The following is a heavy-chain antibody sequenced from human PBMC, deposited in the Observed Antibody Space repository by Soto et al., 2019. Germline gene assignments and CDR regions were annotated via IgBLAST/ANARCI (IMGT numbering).Heavy chain of an antibody. CDR3: VCLYYYGSGSTTDY. CDR2: IYYSGST. J-gene: IGHJ4*02. CDR1: GGSISSYY. Sequence: SETLSLTCTVSGGSISSYYWSWIRQPPGKGLEWIGYIYYSGSTNYNPSLKSRVTISVDTSKNQFSLKLSSVTAADTAVYYCVCLYYYGSGSTTDYWGQGTPVTVSS. V-gene: IGHV4-59*01. D-gene: IGHD3-10*01.